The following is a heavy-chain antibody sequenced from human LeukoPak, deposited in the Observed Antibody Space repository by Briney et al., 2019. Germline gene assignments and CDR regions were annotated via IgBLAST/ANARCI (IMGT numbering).Heavy chain of an antibody. CDR3: ATGTINIAVAGTDFDY. V-gene: IGHV3-21*01. CDR1: GFTFSSYS. CDR2: ISGSSSYI. J-gene: IGHJ4*02. Sequence: GGSLRLSCAASGFTFSSYSMNWVRQAPGKGLEWVSSISGSSSYIYYADSVKGRFTISRDNAKNSLYLQMNSLRAEDTAVYYCATGTINIAVAGTDFDYWGQGTLVTVSS. D-gene: IGHD6-19*01.